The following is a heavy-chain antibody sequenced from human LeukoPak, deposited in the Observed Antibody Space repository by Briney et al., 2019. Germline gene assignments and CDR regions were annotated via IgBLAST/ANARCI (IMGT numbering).Heavy chain of an antibody. CDR2: IYYSGST. J-gene: IGHJ5*02. Sequence: SQTLSLTCTVSGGSISSGGYYWSWIRQHPVKGLEWIGYIYYSGSTYYNPSLKSRVTISVDTSKNQFSLKLSSVTAADTAVYYCARAYDSSGSSGDTDNWFDPWGQGTLVTVSS. D-gene: IGHD3-22*01. CDR3: ARAYDSSGSSGDTDNWFDP. CDR1: GGSISSGGYY. V-gene: IGHV4-31*03.